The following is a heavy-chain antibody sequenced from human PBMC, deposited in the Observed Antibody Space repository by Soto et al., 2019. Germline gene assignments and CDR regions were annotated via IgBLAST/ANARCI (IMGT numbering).Heavy chain of an antibody. CDR2: LYHIGST. D-gene: IGHD2-2*01. CDR3: RSSTSCYDESCVDV. Sequence: SETLSLTCAVSRYSIRAGTYWDWIRQPPGRGLEWIGSLYHIGSTHYNTSLKSRVTISVDTSKNHFSLELSSVTAADTAIYYCRSSTSCYDESCVDVWGQGTMVTVSS. CDR1: RYSIRAGTY. V-gene: IGHV4-38-2*01. J-gene: IGHJ6*02.